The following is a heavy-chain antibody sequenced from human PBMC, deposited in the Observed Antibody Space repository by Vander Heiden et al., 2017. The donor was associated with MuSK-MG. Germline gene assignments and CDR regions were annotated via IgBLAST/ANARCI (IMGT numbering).Heavy chain of an antibody. Sequence: QVQLQQWGAGLLKPSETLSLTCAVYGGSFSGYYWSWNRQPPGKGLEWIGEINHSGSTNYNPSLKSRVTISVDTSKNQFSLKLSSVTAADTAVYYCARRPTPISSGGFFDYWGQGTLVTVSS. V-gene: IGHV4-34*01. CDR1: GGSFSGYY. CDR2: INHSGST. CDR3: ARRPTPISSGGFFDY. D-gene: IGHD6-19*01. J-gene: IGHJ4*02.